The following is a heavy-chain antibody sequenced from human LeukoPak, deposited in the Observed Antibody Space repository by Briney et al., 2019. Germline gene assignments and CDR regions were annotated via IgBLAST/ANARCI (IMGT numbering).Heavy chain of an antibody. V-gene: IGHV1-8*01. Sequence: ASVKVSCKASGYTFTSYDINWLRQATGQGLEWMGWMNPNSGNTGYAQKFQGRVTMTRNTSISTAYMELSSLRSEDTAVYYCARGITVAGYYYYGMNVWGQGTTVNVSS. D-gene: IGHD6-19*01. CDR2: MNPNSGNT. CDR3: ARGITVAGYYYYGMNV. CDR1: GYTFTSYD. J-gene: IGHJ6*02.